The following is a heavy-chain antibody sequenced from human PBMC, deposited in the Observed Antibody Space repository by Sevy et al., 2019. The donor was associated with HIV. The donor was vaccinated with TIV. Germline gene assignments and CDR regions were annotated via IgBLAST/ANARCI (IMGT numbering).Heavy chain of an antibody. J-gene: IGHJ3*02. CDR1: GFTFSSYS. Sequence: GGSLRLSCAASGFTFSSYSMNWVRQAPGKGLEWVSYISSSSSTIYYADSVKGRFTISRDNAKNSLYLQMNSLRAEVTAVYYCARVGIVVGGAFDIWGQGTMVTVSS. CDR3: ARVGIVVGGAFDI. V-gene: IGHV3-48*01. D-gene: IGHD2-15*01. CDR2: ISSSSSTI.